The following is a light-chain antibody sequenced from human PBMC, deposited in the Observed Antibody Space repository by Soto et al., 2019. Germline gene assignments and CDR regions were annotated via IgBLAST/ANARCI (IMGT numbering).Light chain of an antibody. V-gene: IGLV2-11*01. CDR3: CSYAGSYTVV. Sequence: QSALTQPRSVSGSPGQSVTIYCTGTSSDVGGYNYVSWYQQHPGKAPKLMIYDVSKRPSGVPDRFSGSKSGNTASLTISGLQAEDEADYYCCSYAGSYTVVFGGGTKLTFL. CDR2: DVS. J-gene: IGLJ2*01. CDR1: SSDVGGYNY.